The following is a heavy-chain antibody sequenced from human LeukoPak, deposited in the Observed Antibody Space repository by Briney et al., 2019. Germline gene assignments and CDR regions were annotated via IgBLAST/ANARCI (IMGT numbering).Heavy chain of an antibody. J-gene: IGHJ4*02. CDR3: AKSEGIRFLSRPRQWQQLVSTQLDY. Sequence: GGSLRLSCAASGFTFSSYAMSWVRQAPGKGLEWVSAISADASSTYYADSVEGRFTISRYNSKNTLYLQMNSLRADDTAVYYCAKSEGIRFLSRPRQWQQLVSTQLDYWGQGTLVTVSS. CDR2: ISADASST. D-gene: IGHD6-13*01. CDR1: GFTFSSYA. V-gene: IGHV3-23*01.